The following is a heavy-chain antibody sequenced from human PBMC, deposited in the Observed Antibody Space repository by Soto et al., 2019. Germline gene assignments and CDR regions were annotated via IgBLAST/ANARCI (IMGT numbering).Heavy chain of an antibody. CDR3: AKRSSSSTFDY. CDR1: GFSFNIFA. Sequence: PGGSLRLSCAASGFSFNIFAMNWVRQAPGKGLEWVSGISGGGGSTYYADSVKGRFTISRDNSNNTLYLQMNSLRADDSSVYYCAKRSSSSTFDYWGQGTLVTVSS. V-gene: IGHV3-23*01. J-gene: IGHJ4*02. D-gene: IGHD6-6*01. CDR2: ISGGGGST.